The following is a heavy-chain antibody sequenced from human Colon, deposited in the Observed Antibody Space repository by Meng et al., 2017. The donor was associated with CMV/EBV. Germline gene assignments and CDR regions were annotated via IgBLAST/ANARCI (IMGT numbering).Heavy chain of an antibody. D-gene: IGHD3-3*01. V-gene: IGHV3-23*01. CDR3: AKDGAEFLEWFDY. CDR1: GFTFNNYA. J-gene: IGHJ4*02. Sequence: CAAAGFTFNNYAMSWVRQAPGKVLKWVAAISGSGGTTHYTDSVKGRFTISRDNSKRTLYLQMNSLTAEDTAVYFCAKDGAEFLEWFDYWGQGTLVTVSS. CDR2: ISGSGGTT.